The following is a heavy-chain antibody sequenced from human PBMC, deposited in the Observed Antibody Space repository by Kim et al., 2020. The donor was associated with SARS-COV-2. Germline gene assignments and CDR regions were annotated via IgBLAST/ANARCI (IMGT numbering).Heavy chain of an antibody. V-gene: IGHV5-51*01. CDR2: IFPGNSDT. Sequence: GESLKISCKSSGYNFANYWIGWVRQMPGTGLEWMSAIFPGNSDTRYSPSFEGQVTISADKSINTAYLQWTSLKASDTAMYYCAIQRYYYATGDVWGQGTLITVSS. D-gene: IGHD3-22*01. J-gene: IGHJ4*02. CDR1: GYNFANYW. CDR3: AIQRYYYATGDV.